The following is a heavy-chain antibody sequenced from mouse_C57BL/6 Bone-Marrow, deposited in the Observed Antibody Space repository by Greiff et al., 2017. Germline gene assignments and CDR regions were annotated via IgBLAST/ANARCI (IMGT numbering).Heavy chain of an antibody. CDR1: GFHIQDAY. Sequence: EVQLKASGAELVRPGASVKLSCTASGFHIQDAYMNWVKQRPEKGLEWIGWIDPENGVTEYVSKFRGKANITSDTSSNTAYLQLRSLTSEYTTVYYCTTWAAANYYPIDYWGQGTSVTVSS. CDR3: TTWAAANYYPIDY. CDR2: IDPENGVT. V-gene: IGHV14-4*01. D-gene: IGHD3-3*01. J-gene: IGHJ4*01.